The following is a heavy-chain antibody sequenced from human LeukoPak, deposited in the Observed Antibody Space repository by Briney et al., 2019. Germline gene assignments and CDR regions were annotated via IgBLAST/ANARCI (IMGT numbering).Heavy chain of an antibody. D-gene: IGHD3-10*01. CDR1: GGTFSSYA. J-gene: IGHJ4*02. CDR2: IIPILGIA. Sequence: ASVKVSCKASGGTFSSYAISWVRQAPGQGREWMGRIIPILGIANYAQTFQGRVTIPADKSTSTAYMALSSLRCEDTAVYYCARDPTKMVRGAPDDYWGQGTLVTDSS. V-gene: IGHV1-69*04. CDR3: ARDPTKMVRGAPDDY.